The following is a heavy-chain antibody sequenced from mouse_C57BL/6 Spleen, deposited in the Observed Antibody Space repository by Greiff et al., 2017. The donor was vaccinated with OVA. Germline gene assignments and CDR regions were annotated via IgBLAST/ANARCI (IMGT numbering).Heavy chain of an antibody. CDR2: IYPGSGST. J-gene: IGHJ1*03. D-gene: IGHD1-1*01. V-gene: IGHV1-55*01. CDR1: GYTFTSYW. CDR3: AITTVVARWYFDV. Sequence: QLQQPGAELVKPGASVKMSCKASGYTFTSYWITWVKQRPGQGLEWIGDIYPGSGSTNYNEKFKSKATLTVDTSSSTAYMQLSSLTSEDSAVYYCAITTVVARWYFDVWGTGTTVTVSS.